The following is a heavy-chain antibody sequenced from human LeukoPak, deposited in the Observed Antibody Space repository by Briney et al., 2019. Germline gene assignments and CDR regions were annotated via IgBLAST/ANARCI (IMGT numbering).Heavy chain of an antibody. CDR3: ARGLRLGELSSHPLWPYDY. Sequence: ASVKVSCKDSGYTFTSYGISWVRQAPGQGLEWMGWISAYNGNTNYAQKLQGRVTMTTDTSTSTAYMELRSLRSDDTAVYYCARGLRLGELSSHPLWPYDYWGQGTLVTVSS. J-gene: IGHJ4*02. CDR2: ISAYNGNT. V-gene: IGHV1-18*01. D-gene: IGHD3-16*02. CDR1: GYTFTSYG.